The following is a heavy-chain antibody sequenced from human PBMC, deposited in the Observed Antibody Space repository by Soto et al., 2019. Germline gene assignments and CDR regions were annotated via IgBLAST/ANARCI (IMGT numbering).Heavy chain of an antibody. Sequence: QVQLVQSGAEVKKPGSSVKVSCKASGGTFSSYAISWVRQAPGQGLEWMGGIIPIFGTANYAQKFQGRVTITADESTSTAYMELSSLRSEDTAVYYSVRSNFPFYGSGSYRRFDYWGQGTLVTVSS. CDR1: GGTFSSYA. CDR2: IIPIFGTA. D-gene: IGHD3-10*01. V-gene: IGHV1-69*01. CDR3: VRSNFPFYGSGSYRRFDY. J-gene: IGHJ4*02.